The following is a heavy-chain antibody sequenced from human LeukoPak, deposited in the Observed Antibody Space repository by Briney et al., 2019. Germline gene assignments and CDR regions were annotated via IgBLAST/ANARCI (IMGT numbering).Heavy chain of an antibody. V-gene: IGHV3-30*04. CDR2: ISYDGRAE. CDR3: AKEGDSSGHCGVFDT. D-gene: IGHD3-22*01. J-gene: IGHJ3*02. CDR1: GHTFSRYP. Sequence: GGSLRLSCVASGHTFSRYPIHWVRQAPGKGLEWVAVISYDGRAENYADSVKGRLSISRDNSKDTVFLQMNSLKVEDTAVYYCAKEGDSSGHCGVFDTWGQGTVVSVSS.